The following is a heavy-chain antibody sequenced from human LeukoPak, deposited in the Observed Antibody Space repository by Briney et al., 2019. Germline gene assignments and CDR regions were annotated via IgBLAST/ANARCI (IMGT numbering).Heavy chain of an antibody. Sequence: SETLSLTCAVSGGSISSGGYSWSWIRQPPGKGLEWIGYIYHSGSTYYNPSLKSRVTISVDRSKNQFSLKLSSVTAADTAVYYCARGPPCGGGSCYSDSWYFDYWGQGTLVTVSS. V-gene: IGHV4-30-2*01. CDR1: GGSISSGGYS. D-gene: IGHD2-15*01. CDR2: IYHSGST. CDR3: ARGPPCGGGSCYSDSWYFDY. J-gene: IGHJ4*02.